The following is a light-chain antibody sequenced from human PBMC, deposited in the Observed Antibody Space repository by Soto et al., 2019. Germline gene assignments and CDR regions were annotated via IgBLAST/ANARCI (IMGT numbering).Light chain of an antibody. J-gene: IGLJ2*01. V-gene: IGLV1-47*01. CDR1: ISNIQNNY. CDR3: VAWDDTLSGVV. Sequence: QSVLTQSPSASATPGQRVVISCSGSISNIQNNYVNWYQQLPGTAPKLLIYKNSQRPSGVPDQFSGSKSGTSASLAISGLRSEDEADYFCVAWDDTLSGVVFGGGTKLTVL. CDR2: KNS.